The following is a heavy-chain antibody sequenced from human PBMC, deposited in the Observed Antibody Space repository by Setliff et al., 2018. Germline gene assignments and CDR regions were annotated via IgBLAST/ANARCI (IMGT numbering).Heavy chain of an antibody. J-gene: IGHJ4*02. V-gene: IGHV4-59*08. CDR1: GGSISSYY. CDR3: TTDRRGDGLMFFDY. CDR2: IYNSGST. Sequence: SETLSLTCTVSGGSISSYYWSWIRQPPGKGLEWIGYIYNSGSTSYNPSLESRVTISRDTSKNQLSLTLSSMTAADTGVYYCTTDRRGDGLMFFDYWGRGIPVTVSS. D-gene: IGHD3-10*01.